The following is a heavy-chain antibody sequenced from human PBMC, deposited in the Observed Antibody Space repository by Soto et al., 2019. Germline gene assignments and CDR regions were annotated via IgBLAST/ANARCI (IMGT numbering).Heavy chain of an antibody. CDR3: ATRTTVTTFDY. J-gene: IGHJ4*02. Sequence: SETLSLTCDVSGASVTRAGSYWGWIRQRPGQGLEWIGYIYFDGTTYYNPSLKSRVITSADTSRNQFSLSLSFLTAADTAVYYCATRTTVTTFDYWGQGTLVTVSS. CDR1: GASVTRAGSY. V-gene: IGHV4-31*11. CDR2: IYFDGTT. D-gene: IGHD4-17*01.